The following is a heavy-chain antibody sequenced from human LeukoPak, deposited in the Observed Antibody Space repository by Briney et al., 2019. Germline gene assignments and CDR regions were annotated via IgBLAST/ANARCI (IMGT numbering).Heavy chain of an antibody. D-gene: IGHD3-22*01. V-gene: IGHV3-21*01. J-gene: IGHJ4*02. Sequence: GGSLRLSCAASGFTFSSYSMNWVRQAPGKGLEWVSSISSSSSYIYYADSVKGRFTISRDNAKNSLYLQMNSLRAEDTAVYYCAREKKPRGYYDSSGEFDYWGQGTLVTVSS. CDR3: AREKKPRGYYDSSGEFDY. CDR2: ISSSSSYI. CDR1: GFTFSSYS.